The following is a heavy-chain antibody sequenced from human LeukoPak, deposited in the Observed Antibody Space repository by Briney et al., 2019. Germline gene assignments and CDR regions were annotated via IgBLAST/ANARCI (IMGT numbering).Heavy chain of an antibody. CDR1: GYTLTELS. D-gene: IGHD1-26*01. J-gene: IGHJ4*02. V-gene: IGHV1-18*01. CDR2: ISAYNGNT. Sequence: ASVTVSCKVSGYTLTELSMHWVRQAPGQGLEWMGWISAYNGNTNYAQKLQGRVTMTTDTSTSTAYMELRSLRSDDTAVYYCARDRWELRGFDYWGQGTLVTVSS. CDR3: ARDRWELRGFDY.